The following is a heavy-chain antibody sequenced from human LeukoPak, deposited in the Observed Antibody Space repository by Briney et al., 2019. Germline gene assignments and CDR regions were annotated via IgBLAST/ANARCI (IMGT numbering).Heavy chain of an antibody. J-gene: IGHJ6*02. V-gene: IGHV3-53*04. CDR3: ARDLSRAPYYYGMDV. Sequence: PGGSLRLSCAASGFTFSSNYMSWVRQAPGKGLEWVSVIYSGGSTYYADSVKGRFTISRHNSKNTLYLQMNSLRAEDTAVYYCARDLSRAPYYYGMDVWGQGTTVTVSS. CDR2: IYSGGST. CDR1: GFTFSSNY.